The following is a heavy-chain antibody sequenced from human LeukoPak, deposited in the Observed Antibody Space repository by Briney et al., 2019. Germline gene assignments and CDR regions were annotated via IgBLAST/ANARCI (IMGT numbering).Heavy chain of an antibody. CDR1: GGSISSYY. CDR3: TRYIVSYPHDAFDI. CDR2: IYYSGST. J-gene: IGHJ3*02. D-gene: IGHD1-26*01. Sequence: PSETLSLTCTVSGGSISSYYWSWIRQPPGKGLEWIGYIYYSGSTSYNPSLKSRVTISVDTSKKQFSLKLSSVTAADTAFYYCTRYIVSYPHDAFDIWGQGTMVTVSS. V-gene: IGHV4-59*01.